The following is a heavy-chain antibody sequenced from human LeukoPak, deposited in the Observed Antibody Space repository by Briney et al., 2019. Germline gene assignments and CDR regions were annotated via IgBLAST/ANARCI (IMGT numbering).Heavy chain of an antibody. CDR2: ISSSSGHI. CDR1: GFTFSSYE. J-gene: IGHJ4*02. CDR3: TRDQSGDQSDY. Sequence: GSLRLSCAASGFTFSSYEMNWVRQAPGEGLEWVSSISSSSGHIYYADSVKGRFTISRDNAKNSLYLQMNSLRAEDAAVYYCTRDQSGDQSDYWGQGTPVTVSS. D-gene: IGHD1-26*01. V-gene: IGHV3-21*01.